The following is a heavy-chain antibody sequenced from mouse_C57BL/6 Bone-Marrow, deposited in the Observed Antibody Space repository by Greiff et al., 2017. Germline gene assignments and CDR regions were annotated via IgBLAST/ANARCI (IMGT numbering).Heavy chain of an antibody. J-gene: IGHJ4*01. CDR1: GFTFSDYG. CDR2: ISSGSSTI. CDR3: ATLTAMDY. Sequence: EVKLMESGGGLVKPGGSLKLSCAASGFTFSDYGMHWVRQAPEKGLEWVAYISSGSSTIYYADTVKGRFTISRDNAKNTLFLQMTSLRSEDTAMYYGATLTAMDYWGQGTSVTVSS. V-gene: IGHV5-17*01.